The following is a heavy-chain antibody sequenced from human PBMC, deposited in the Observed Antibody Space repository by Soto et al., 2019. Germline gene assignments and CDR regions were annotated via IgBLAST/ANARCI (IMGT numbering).Heavy chain of an antibody. Sequence: EVQLVESGGGLVKPGGSLRLSCAASGFTFSSYSMNWVRQAPGKGLEWVSSISSSSSYIYYADSVKGRFTISRDNAKNSLYLQVNSLRAEDTAVYYCAREGIEAARDYWGQGTLVTVSS. CDR1: GFTFSSYS. CDR2: ISSSSSYI. D-gene: IGHD6-13*01. V-gene: IGHV3-21*01. J-gene: IGHJ4*02. CDR3: AREGIEAARDY.